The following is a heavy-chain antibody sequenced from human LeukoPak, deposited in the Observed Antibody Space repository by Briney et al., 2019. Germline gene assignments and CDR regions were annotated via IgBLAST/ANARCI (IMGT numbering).Heavy chain of an antibody. CDR1: GFTFSSYA. D-gene: IGHD3-3*01. J-gene: IGHJ4*02. CDR2: ISGSGGST. V-gene: IGHV3-23*01. CDR3: AKVFVSGYYVSYFDY. Sequence: PGGSLRLSRAASGFTFSSYAMSWVRQAPGKGLEWVSAISGSGGSTYYADSVKGRFTISRDNSKNTLYLQMNSLRAEDTAVYYCAKVFVSGYYVSYFDYWGQGTLVTVSS.